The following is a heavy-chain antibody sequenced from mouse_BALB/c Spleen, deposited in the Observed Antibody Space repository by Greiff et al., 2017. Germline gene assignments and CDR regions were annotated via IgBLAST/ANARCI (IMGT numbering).Heavy chain of an antibody. CDR2: INSNGGST. V-gene: IGHV5-6-2*01. CDR1: GFTFSSYY. Sequence: EVQLQESGGGLVKLGGSLKLSCAASGFTFSSYYMSWVRQTPEKRLELVAAINSNGGSTYYPDTVKGRFTISRDNAKNTLYLQMSSLKSEDTALYYCARGDWYYAMDYWGQGTSVTVSS. D-gene: IGHD3-3*01. J-gene: IGHJ4*01. CDR3: ARGDWYYAMDY.